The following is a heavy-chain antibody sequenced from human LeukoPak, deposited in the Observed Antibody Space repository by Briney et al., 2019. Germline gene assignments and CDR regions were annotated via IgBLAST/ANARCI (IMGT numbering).Heavy chain of an antibody. V-gene: IGHV3-74*01. CDR2: VKSDGSNP. Sequence: PGGSLRLSCAASRFSFSNYWMHWVRQAPGKGLVWVSRVKSDGSNPSYADSVKGRFTISRDNAKNSLYLQVNSLRAEDTAVYYCARAMWDAFDIWGQGTMVTVSS. D-gene: IGHD3-10*02. CDR1: RFSFSNYW. CDR3: ARAMWDAFDI. J-gene: IGHJ3*02.